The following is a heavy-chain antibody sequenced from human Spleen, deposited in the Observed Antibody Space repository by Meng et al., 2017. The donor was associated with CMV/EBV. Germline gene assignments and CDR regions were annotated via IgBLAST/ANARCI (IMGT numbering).Heavy chain of an antibody. Sequence: GSLRLSCTVSGGSISAYYWSWIRQPPGKGLEWIGYIYYSGSTNYNPSLKSRVTISVDTSKNQFSLKLSSVTAADTAVYYCASLYCSSTSCYLNWFDPWGQGTLVTVSS. V-gene: IGHV4-59*01. J-gene: IGHJ5*02. D-gene: IGHD2-2*01. CDR2: IYYSGST. CDR3: ASLYCSSTSCYLNWFDP. CDR1: GGSISAYY.